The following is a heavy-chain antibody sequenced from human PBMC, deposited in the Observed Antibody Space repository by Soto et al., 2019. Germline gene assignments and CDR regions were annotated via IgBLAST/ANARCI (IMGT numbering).Heavy chain of an antibody. Sequence: SETLSLTCTVSGGSITNSSSYWGWIRSPPGKGLEWMGSIYYSGIRYNNPPLKSRVTMSVDTSKNQFSLRLTSVTAADTAVYYCARDRMTTYGSGKLYYFDYWGQGTPVTVSS. J-gene: IGHJ4*02. CDR1: GGSITNSSSY. V-gene: IGHV4-39*02. D-gene: IGHD1-1*01. CDR2: IYYSGIR. CDR3: ARDRMTTYGSGKLYYFDY.